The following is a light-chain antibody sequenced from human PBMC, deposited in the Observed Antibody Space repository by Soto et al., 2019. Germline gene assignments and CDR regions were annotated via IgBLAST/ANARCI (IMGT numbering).Light chain of an antibody. CDR1: SSDVGAYNR. J-gene: IGLJ1*01. Sequence: QSALTQPASVSGSPGQSITISCTGTSSDVGAYNRVSWYQQHSGKAPKLMIYEVSNRPSGVSNRFSGSKSGNTASLTISGLQAEGEADYYCLSYTTSSSYVFGTGTKVTVL. CDR2: EVS. V-gene: IGLV2-14*01. CDR3: LSYTTSSSYV.